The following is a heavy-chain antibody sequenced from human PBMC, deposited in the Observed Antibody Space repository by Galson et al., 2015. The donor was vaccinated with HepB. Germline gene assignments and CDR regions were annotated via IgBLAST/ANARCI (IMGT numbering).Heavy chain of an antibody. CDR3: ARGYGDYVSPWNRFPTGGAFDI. J-gene: IGHJ3*02. Sequence: PLSLTCTVSGGSISSGSYYWSWIRQPAGKGLEWIGRIYTSGSTNYNPSLKSRVTISVDTSKNQFSLKLSSVTAADTAVYYCARGYGDYVSPWNRFPTGGAFDIWGQGTMVTVSS. V-gene: IGHV4-61*02. D-gene: IGHD4-17*01. CDR2: IYTSGST. CDR1: GGSISSGSYY.